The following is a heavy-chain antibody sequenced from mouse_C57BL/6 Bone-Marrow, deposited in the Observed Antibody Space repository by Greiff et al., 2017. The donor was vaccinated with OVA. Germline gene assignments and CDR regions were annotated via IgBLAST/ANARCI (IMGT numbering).Heavy chain of an antibody. CDR2: INPYNGGT. Sequence: EVQLQESGPVLVKPGASVKMSCKASGYTFTDYYMNWVKQSHGKSLEWIGVINPYNGGTSYNQKFKGKATLTVDKSSSTAYMELNSLTSEDSAVYYCARGLTTVVAGFDDWGQGTTLTVSS. J-gene: IGHJ2*01. CDR3: ARGLTTVVAGFDD. CDR1: GYTFTDYY. D-gene: IGHD1-1*01. V-gene: IGHV1-19*01.